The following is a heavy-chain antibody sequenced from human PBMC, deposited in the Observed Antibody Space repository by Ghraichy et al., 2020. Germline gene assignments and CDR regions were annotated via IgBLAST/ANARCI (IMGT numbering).Heavy chain of an antibody. J-gene: IGHJ3*02. CDR3: ARGTGYSSGWYPAFDI. V-gene: IGHV4-34*01. D-gene: IGHD6-19*01. Sequence: SETLSLTCAVYGGSFSGYYWSWIRQPPGKGLEWIGEINHSGSTNYNPSLKSRVTISVDTSKNQFSLKLSSVTAADTAVYYCARGTGYSSGWYPAFDIWGQGTMVTVSS. CDR1: GGSFSGYY. CDR2: INHSGST.